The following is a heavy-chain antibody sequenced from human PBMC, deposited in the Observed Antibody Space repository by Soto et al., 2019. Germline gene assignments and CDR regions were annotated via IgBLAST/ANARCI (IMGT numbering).Heavy chain of an antibody. CDR2: INPSGGST. D-gene: IGHD6-13*01. J-gene: IGHJ6*03. CDR3: ARDSSSWYSVRNYYYYMDV. Sequence: ASVKVSCKASGYTFTSYYMHWVRQAPGQGLEWMGIINPSGGSTSYAQKFQGRVTMTRDTSTSTVYMELSSLRSEDMAVYYCARDSSSWYSVRNYYYYMDVWGKGTTVTVSS. CDR1: GYTFTSYY. V-gene: IGHV1-46*03.